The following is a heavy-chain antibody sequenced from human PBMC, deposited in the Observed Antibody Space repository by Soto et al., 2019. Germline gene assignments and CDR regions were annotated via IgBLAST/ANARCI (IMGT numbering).Heavy chain of an antibody. V-gene: IGHV3-53*01. CDR3: GPRPGGGGY. CDR1: GFTVSNNY. D-gene: IGHD3-10*01. CDR2: IYSGGYT. Sequence: EVQLVESGGGLIQPGGSLRLSCAVSGFTVSNNYMSWVRQAPGKGLEGVSVIYSGGYTAYGDSVKGRFTISRDNSKNTLFLQGTSRGPAPPPVYYGGPRPGGGGYWGQGTLVTVSS. J-gene: IGHJ4*02.